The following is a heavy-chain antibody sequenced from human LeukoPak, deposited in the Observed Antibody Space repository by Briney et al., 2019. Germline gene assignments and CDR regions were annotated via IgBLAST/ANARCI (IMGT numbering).Heavy chain of an antibody. CDR2: ITSTSSYI. V-gene: IGHV3-21*01. CDR3: ARDPYSGSYGNYYYYYMDV. J-gene: IGHJ6*03. Sequence: GGSLRLSCAASGFTFSNYNMNWVRQAPGKGLEWVSSITSTSSYIYYADSVRGRFTISRDNAKNSLYLQMHSLRAEDTALYFCARDPYSGSYGNYYYYYMDVWGKGTTVTISS. D-gene: IGHD1-26*01. CDR1: GFTFSNYN.